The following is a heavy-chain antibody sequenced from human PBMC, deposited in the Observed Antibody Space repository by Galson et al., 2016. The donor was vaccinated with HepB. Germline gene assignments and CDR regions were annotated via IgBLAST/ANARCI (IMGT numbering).Heavy chain of an antibody. D-gene: IGHD3-16*02. J-gene: IGHJ5*02. Sequence: SLRLSCAASGFTFRSYWMHWVRQAPGKGLVWVSRINSDGSSTSYADSVKGRFTISRDDSKNTVYLQMSSLRAEDTAIYFCARDLSYGSNWFDPRGQGTLVTVSS. CDR1: GFTFRSYW. CDR3: ARDLSYGSNWFDP. V-gene: IGHV3-74*01. CDR2: INSDGSST.